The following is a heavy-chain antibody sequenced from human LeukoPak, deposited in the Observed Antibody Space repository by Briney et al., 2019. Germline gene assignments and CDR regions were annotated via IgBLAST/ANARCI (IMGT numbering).Heavy chain of an antibody. CDR3: ARADPRMEVRGVIRTGIDY. V-gene: IGHV1-2*02. CDR1: GYTFTGYY. D-gene: IGHD3-10*01. CDR2: INPNNGGT. Sequence: ASVEVSCKASGYTFTGYYMHWVRQAPGQGLEWMGWINPNNGGTNYAQKFQGRVTMTRDTSISTAYMELSRLRSDDTAVYYCARADPRMEVRGVIRTGIDYWGQGTLVTVSS. J-gene: IGHJ4*02.